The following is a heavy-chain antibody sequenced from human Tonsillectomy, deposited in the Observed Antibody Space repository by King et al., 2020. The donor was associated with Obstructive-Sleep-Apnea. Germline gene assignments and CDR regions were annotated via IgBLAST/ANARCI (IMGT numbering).Heavy chain of an antibody. CDR2: IYPGDSDT. J-gene: IGHJ4*02. V-gene: IGHV5-51*01. Sequence: QLVQSGAEVKKPGESLKISCQGSGYTFSSYWIAWVRQMPGKGLEWVGVIYPGDSDTRYSPSFQGQVPFSADKSISTAYLQWSSLKASDTGMYYCASVKSSGWDLDYWGQGTLVTVSS. D-gene: IGHD6-19*01. CDR3: ASVKSSGWDLDY. CDR1: GYTFSSYW.